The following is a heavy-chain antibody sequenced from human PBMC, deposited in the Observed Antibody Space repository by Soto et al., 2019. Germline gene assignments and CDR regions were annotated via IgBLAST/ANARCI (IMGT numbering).Heavy chain of an antibody. D-gene: IGHD6-19*01. CDR2: ISAYNGNT. CDR1: GYTFTSYG. J-gene: IGHJ4*02. V-gene: IGHV1-18*01. Sequence: ASVKVSCKASGYTFTSYGISWVRQAPGQGLEWMGWISAYNGNTNYAQKLQGRVTMTTDTSTSTAYMELRSLRSDDTAAYYCARGGDVAVAGTLRFDYWGQGTLVTVSS. CDR3: ARGGDVAVAGTLRFDY.